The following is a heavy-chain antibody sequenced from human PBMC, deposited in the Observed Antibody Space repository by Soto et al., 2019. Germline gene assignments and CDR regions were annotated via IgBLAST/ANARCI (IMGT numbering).Heavy chain of an antibody. J-gene: IGHJ4*02. CDR2: ISGSGAGT. CDR3: AKEYDSGGYYTGY. CDR1: GFTFSSYA. D-gene: IGHD3-10*01. V-gene: IGHV3-23*01. Sequence: EVQLLESGGGLVQPGGSLRLSCAASGFTFSSYAMSWVRQAPGKGLEWVSTISGSGAGTYYAGSVKGRFTISRDNSKNTLCLKMNRLRAEDTALYYCAKEYDSGGYYTGYWGQGTLVTVSS.